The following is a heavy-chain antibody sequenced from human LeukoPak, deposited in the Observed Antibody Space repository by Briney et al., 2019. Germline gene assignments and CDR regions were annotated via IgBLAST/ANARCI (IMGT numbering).Heavy chain of an antibody. CDR3: ARDHQRLLWFGELLGAFDI. CDR2: INAYNGNT. V-gene: IGHV1-18*01. J-gene: IGHJ3*02. D-gene: IGHD3-10*01. Sequence: GASVKVSCKASGYTFTSYGISWARQAPGQGLEWMGWINAYNGNTDYAQKLQGRVTMTTDTSTSTAYMELRSLRSDDTAVYYCARDHQRLLWFGELLGAFDIWGQGTMVTVSS. CDR1: GYTFTSYG.